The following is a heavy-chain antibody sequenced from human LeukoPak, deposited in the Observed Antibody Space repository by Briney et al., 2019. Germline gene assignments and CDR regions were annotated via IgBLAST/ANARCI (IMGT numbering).Heavy chain of an antibody. V-gene: IGHV3-30*03. J-gene: IGHJ4*02. CDR1: GFTFISYG. Sequence: GGSLRLSCAASGFTFISYGMHWVRQAPGKGLEWVAVISYDGSNKYYADSVKGRFTNSRDNSKNTLYLQMNSLRAEDTAVYYCARDQPGPYFDYWGQGTLVTVSS. D-gene: IGHD2-21*01. CDR3: ARDQPGPYFDY. CDR2: ISYDGSNK.